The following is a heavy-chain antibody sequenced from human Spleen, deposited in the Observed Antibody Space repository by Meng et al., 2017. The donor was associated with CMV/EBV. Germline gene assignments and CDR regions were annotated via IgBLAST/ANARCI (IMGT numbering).Heavy chain of an antibody. CDR1: GYTFTAHY. D-gene: IGHD3/OR15-3a*01. J-gene: IGHJ4*02. CDR2: IHPHRGDT. Sequence: ASVKVSCKASGYTFTAHYFHWVRQAPGQGLEWMGWIHPHRGDTNYAQQFQGRVTLTRDTSINTGYMDVTSLTSDDTAVYYRARLWTGYMPTNVKLPFWGQGTLVTVSS. CDR3: ARLWTGYMPTNVKLPF. V-gene: IGHV1-2*02.